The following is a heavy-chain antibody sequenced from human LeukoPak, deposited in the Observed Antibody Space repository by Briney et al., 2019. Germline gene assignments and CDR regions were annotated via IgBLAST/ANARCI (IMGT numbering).Heavy chain of an antibody. CDR1: GFTFSSYA. D-gene: IGHD3-22*01. Sequence: PGRSLRLSCAASGFTFSSYAMHWVRQAPGKGLEWVAVISYDGSNKYYADSVKGRFTISRDNSKNTLYLQMNSLRTEDTALYYCAKGSDSSGYSLGYWGQGTLVTVSS. CDR2: ISYDGSNK. V-gene: IGHV3-30*04. CDR3: AKGSDSSGYSLGY. J-gene: IGHJ4*02.